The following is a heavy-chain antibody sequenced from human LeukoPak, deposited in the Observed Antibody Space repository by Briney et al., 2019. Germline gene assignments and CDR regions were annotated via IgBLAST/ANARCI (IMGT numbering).Heavy chain of an antibody. D-gene: IGHD4-17*01. CDR2: IYTSGST. J-gene: IGHJ6*02. Sequence: SETLSLTCTVSGGSISSYYWSWIRQPAGKGLEWIGRIYTSGSTNYNPSLKSRVTMSVDTSKNQFSLKLSSVTAADTAVYYCARDPPPMTTVTTYYNYGMDVWGQGTTVTVSS. CDR1: GGSISSYY. V-gene: IGHV4-4*07. CDR3: ARDPPPMTTVTTYYNYGMDV.